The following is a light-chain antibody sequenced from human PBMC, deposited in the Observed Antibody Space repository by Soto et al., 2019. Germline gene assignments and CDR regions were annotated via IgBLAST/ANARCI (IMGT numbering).Light chain of an antibody. Sequence: QLVLTQSPSASASLGASVKLTCTLSSGHSSYAIAWHQQQPEKGPRYLMKLNSDGSHSKGDGIPDRFSGSSSGAERSLTISSLQSDDEADYYCQTWGTAVVFGGGTKLTVL. CDR3: QTWGTAVV. CDR2: LNSDGSH. CDR1: SGHSSYA. J-gene: IGLJ2*01. V-gene: IGLV4-69*01.